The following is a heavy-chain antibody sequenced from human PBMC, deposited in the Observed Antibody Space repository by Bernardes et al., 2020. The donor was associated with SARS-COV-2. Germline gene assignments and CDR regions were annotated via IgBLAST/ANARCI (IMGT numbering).Heavy chain of an antibody. J-gene: IGHJ4*02. Sequence: ASVKVSCKASGYTFTGHYMHWLRQTPEQGLEWMGWINPNSGVTNYAQRFQGGITLTRDTSINTAYMELSSLKSDDTAVYFCARAQGVLPNHFDYWGQGTLVSVSS. CDR1: GYTFTGHY. D-gene: IGHD2-8*01. CDR2: INPNSGVT. V-gene: IGHV1-2*02. CDR3: ARAQGVLPNHFDY.